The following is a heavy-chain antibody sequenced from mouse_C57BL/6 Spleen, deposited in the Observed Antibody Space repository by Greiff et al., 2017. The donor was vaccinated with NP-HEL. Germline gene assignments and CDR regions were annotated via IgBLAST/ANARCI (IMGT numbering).Heavy chain of an antibody. Sequence: DVQLQESGPGLVKPSQSLSLTCSVTGYSITSGYYWNWIRQFPGNKLEWMGYISYDGSNNYNPSLKNRISITRDTSKNQFFLKLNSVTTEDTATYYCARGSSYGDWYFDVWGTGTTVTVSS. J-gene: IGHJ1*03. CDR3: ARGSSYGDWYFDV. CDR1: GYSITSGYY. D-gene: IGHD1-1*01. V-gene: IGHV3-6*01. CDR2: ISYDGSN.